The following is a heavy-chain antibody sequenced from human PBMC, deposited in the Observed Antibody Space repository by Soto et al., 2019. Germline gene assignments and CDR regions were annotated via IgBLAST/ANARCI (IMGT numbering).Heavy chain of an antibody. V-gene: IGHV3-53*01. CDR3: ARDHTVVTPGDYYYYYGMDV. J-gene: IGHJ6*02. D-gene: IGHD2-21*02. CDR1: GFTVSSNY. Sequence: EVQLVESGGGLIQPGGSLRLSCAASGFTVSSNYMSWVRQAPGKGLEWVSVIYSGGSTYYADSVKGRFTISRDNSKNTLYLQMNSLRAEDTAVYYCARDHTVVTPGDYYYYYGMDVWGQGTTVTVSS. CDR2: IYSGGST.